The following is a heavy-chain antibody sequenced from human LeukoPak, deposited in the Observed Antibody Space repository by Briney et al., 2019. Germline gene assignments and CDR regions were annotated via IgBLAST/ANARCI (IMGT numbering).Heavy chain of an antibody. CDR2: ISTSGDTI. CDR3: ARDGPGYRFDY. V-gene: IGHV3-48*04. J-gene: IGHJ4*02. Sequence: GGSLRLSCAASGFTFSSYGMHWVRQAPGKGLEWVSCISTSGDTIYYADSVKGRFTFSRDNARNALFLQMNSLRVGDTAIYYCARDGPGYRFDYWGQETLVSVLS. CDR1: GFTFSSYG. D-gene: IGHD5-18*01.